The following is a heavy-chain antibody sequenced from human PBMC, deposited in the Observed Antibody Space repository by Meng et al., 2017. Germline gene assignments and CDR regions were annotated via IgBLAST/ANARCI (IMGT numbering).Heavy chain of an antibody. D-gene: IGHD6-19*01. CDR1: GGIVVSSA. V-gene: IGHV1-69*06. Sequence: QGPGVRFGDGVKKPGSLVRVSCKASGGIVVSSAVSWEGNAPEQGLEWMGGIIPIFGTANYAQKFKGRVTITADKSTSTAYMELSSLRSEDTAVYYCHSGWYQAGDDYWGQGTLVTVSS. J-gene: IGHJ4*02. CDR2: IIPIFGTA. CDR3: HSGWYQAGDDY.